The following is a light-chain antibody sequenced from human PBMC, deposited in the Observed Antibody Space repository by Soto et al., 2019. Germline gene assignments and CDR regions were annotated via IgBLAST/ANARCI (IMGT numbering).Light chain of an antibody. J-gene: IGKJ1*01. Sequence: DIQTTQSPSSLSASVGDRVTITCRTSDTIAKYLHWYQQKPGQVPKLLIVAASRLQSGVPTRFSGSGSGTEFCLTINNCHPEYFSTYYCQHSYSAPPCTFGQWTKVEVK. CDR3: QHSYSAPPCT. CDR1: DTIAKY. CDR2: AAS. V-gene: IGKV1-39*01.